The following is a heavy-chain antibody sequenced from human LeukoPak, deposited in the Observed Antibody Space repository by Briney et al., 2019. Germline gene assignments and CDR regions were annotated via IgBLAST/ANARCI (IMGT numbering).Heavy chain of an antibody. J-gene: IGHJ4*02. CDR3: GRVDSSGYNSDY. Sequence: PSETLSLTCTVSGGSISSYYWSWIRQPPGKGLEWIGHIYYSGSTNYNPSLTSRVTMSVETSKNQISLNLSSVTAAETAVYYCGRVDSSGYNSDYWGQGTLVTVSS. V-gene: IGHV4-59*08. D-gene: IGHD3-22*01. CDR1: GGSISSYY. CDR2: IYYSGST.